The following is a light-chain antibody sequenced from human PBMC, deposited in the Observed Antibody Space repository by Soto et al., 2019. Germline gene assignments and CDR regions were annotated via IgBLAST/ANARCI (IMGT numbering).Light chain of an antibody. CDR3: QRYGTSPIT. V-gene: IGKV3-20*01. Sequence: EIVLTQSPGTLSLSPGERATLSCRASQSVSSTYLAWYQQKPGQAPRLLIYGASSRATGIPDRFSGSGSGTDFTVTISRLEPEDFAVYDCQRYGTSPITFGQGTRLAIK. CDR1: QSVSSTY. CDR2: GAS. J-gene: IGKJ5*01.